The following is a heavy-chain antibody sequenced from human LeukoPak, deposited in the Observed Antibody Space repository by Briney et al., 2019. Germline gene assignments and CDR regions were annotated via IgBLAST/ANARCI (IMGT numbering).Heavy chain of an antibody. CDR1: GGTFSSYA. V-gene: IGHV1-69*04. D-gene: IGHD4-17*01. Sequence: GASVKVSCKASGGTFSSYAISWVRQAPGQGLEWMGRIIPILGIANYAQKFQGRVTITADKSTSTAYMELSSLRSEDTAVYYCAGISGDYGGLWFDYWGQGTLVTVSS. J-gene: IGHJ4*02. CDR3: AGISGDYGGLWFDY. CDR2: IIPILGIA.